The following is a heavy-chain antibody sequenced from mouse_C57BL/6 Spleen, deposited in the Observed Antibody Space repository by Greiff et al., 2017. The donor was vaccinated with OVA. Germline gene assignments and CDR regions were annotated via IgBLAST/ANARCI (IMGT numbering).Heavy chain of an antibody. CDR2: IYPGNSDT. J-gene: IGHJ3*01. CDR3: TRVIYYDYDGAWFAY. D-gene: IGHD2-4*01. Sequence: EVQLVESGTVLARPGASVKMSCKTSGYTFTSYWMHWVKQRPGQGLEWIGAIYPGNSDTSYNQKFKGKAKLTAVTSASTAYMELSSLTNEDSAVYYCTRVIYYDYDGAWFAYWGQGTLVTVSA. CDR1: GYTFTSYW. V-gene: IGHV1-5*01.